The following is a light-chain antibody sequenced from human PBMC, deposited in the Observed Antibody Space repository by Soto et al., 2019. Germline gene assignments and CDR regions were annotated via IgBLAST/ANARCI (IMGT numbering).Light chain of an antibody. CDR1: SSNIGSNT. CDR2: SNN. J-gene: IGLJ1*01. V-gene: IGLV1-44*01. CDR3: AAWDDSLNGPFYV. Sequence: QSVLTHPPSASGTPGQTVTISCSGRSSNIGSNTVNWYQQLPGTAPKLLIYSNNQRPSGVPDRFSGSKSGTSASLAISGLQSEDEADYYCAAWDDSLNGPFYVFGTGTKVTVL.